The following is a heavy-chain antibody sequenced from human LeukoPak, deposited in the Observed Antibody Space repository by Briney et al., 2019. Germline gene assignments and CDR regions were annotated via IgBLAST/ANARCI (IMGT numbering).Heavy chain of an antibody. CDR3: ARGDTAMEGSFDY. Sequence: SVKVSCKASGGTFISYAISWVRQAPGQGLEWMGRIIPILGIANYAQKFQGRVTITADKSTSTAYMELSSLRSENTAVYYCARGDTAMEGSFDYWGQGTLVTVSS. D-gene: IGHD5-18*01. CDR2: IIPILGIA. V-gene: IGHV1-69*04. J-gene: IGHJ4*02. CDR1: GGTFISYA.